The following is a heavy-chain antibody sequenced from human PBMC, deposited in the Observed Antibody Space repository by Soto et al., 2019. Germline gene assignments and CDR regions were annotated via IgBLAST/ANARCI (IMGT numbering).Heavy chain of an antibody. CDR3: VMVDNYVTPTPQDV. J-gene: IGHJ6*02. Sequence: QVQLVQSGDEVKKPGASVKVSCKASGYIFVNYGIAWVRQAPGQGLELMGWISPYTGNTHSATKVQGRLTMTTDTSTSTAYMDLGSLTSDDTAVYYCVMVDNYVTPTPQDVWGQGTTVTVSS. V-gene: IGHV1-18*01. D-gene: IGHD3-16*01. CDR1: GYIFVNYG. CDR2: ISPYTGNT.